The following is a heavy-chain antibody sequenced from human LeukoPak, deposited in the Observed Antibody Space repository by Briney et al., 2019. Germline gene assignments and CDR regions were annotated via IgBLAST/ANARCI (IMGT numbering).Heavy chain of an antibody. V-gene: IGHV4-4*07. CDR3: ARENSGSYREFDY. J-gene: IGHJ4*02. Sequence: PSETLSLTCTVSGGSISSYYWSWIRQPAGKGLEWIGRIYTSGSTNYNASLKSRVSMSVDTSKNQFSLKLSSVTAADTAVFYCARENSGSYREFDYWGQGALVTVSS. CDR2: IYTSGST. D-gene: IGHD1-26*01. CDR1: GGSISSYY.